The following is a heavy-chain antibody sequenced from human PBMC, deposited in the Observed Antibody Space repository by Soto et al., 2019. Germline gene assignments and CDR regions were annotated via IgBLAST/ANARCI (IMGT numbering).Heavy chain of an antibody. D-gene: IGHD2-15*01. CDR2: ISGSGGST. CDR1: GFTFSSYA. CDR3: AKSGCSGGSCYSDY. J-gene: IGHJ4*02. V-gene: IGHV3-23*01. Sequence: GGSLRHSCAAAGFTFSSYAMRWVRQAPGKGLEWVSAISGSGGSTYYADSVKGRFTISRDNSKNTLYLQMNSLRAEDTAVYYCAKSGCSGGSCYSDYWGRGTLVTVSS.